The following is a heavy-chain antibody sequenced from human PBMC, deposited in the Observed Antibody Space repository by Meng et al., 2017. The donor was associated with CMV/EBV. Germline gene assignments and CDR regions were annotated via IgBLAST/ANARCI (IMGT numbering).Heavy chain of an antibody. Sequence: EAGGSLARPGWSLSLSCGASGSTFSSSAITWVRQGTGKGPEWVSTISTGNDNTSYADSVRGRLTISRDTSKNTLYLQMNSLRAEVTAVYYCAPGWFDPWGQGTLVTVSS. J-gene: IGHJ5*02. V-gene: IGHV3-23*01. CDR2: ISTGNDNT. CDR3: APGWFDP. CDR1: GSTFSSSA.